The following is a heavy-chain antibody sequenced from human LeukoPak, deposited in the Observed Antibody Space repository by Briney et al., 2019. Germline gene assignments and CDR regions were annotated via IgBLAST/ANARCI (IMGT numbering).Heavy chain of an antibody. V-gene: IGHV3-30*04. D-gene: IGHD3-10*02. Sequence: GGSLRLSCAASGFTFSSYAMNWVRQAPGKGLEWVAVISCGGSNKYYADSVKGRFTISRDNSKNTLYLQMNSLRAEDTAVYYCARDYVRGVFDYWGQGTLVTVSS. CDR3: ARDYVRGVFDY. J-gene: IGHJ4*02. CDR2: ISCGGSNK. CDR1: GFTFSSYA.